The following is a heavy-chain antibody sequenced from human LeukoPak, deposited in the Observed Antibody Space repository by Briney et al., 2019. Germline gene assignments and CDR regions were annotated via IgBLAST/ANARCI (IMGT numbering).Heavy chain of an antibody. CDR2: ISSNGGST. Sequence: GGSLRLSCAASGFTFSSYAMHWVRQAPGTGLEYVSGISSNGGSTYYANSVKGRFTISRDNSKNTLYLQMGSLRAEDMAVYYCARGVYCGGDCFDPWGQGTLVTVSS. CDR1: GFTFSSYA. J-gene: IGHJ5*02. V-gene: IGHV3-64*01. D-gene: IGHD2-21*01. CDR3: ARGVYCGGDCFDP.